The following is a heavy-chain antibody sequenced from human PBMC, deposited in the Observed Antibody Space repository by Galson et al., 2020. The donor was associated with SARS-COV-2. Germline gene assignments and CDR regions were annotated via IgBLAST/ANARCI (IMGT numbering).Heavy chain of an antibody. CDR2: ISSSGSNI. CDR1: GFTFSSYA. V-gene: IGHV3-48*02. Sequence: GGSLRLSCAASGFTFSSYAMNWVRQAPGKGMEWLSFISSSGSNIYYAESVKGRFTISRDNAKNSLYLQMNSLRDEDTAMYFCATDSNYDSRGYYFGFGGVLRFFDIWGQGTMVSVSS. CDR3: ATDSNYDSRGYYFGFGGVLRFFDI. J-gene: IGHJ3*02. D-gene: IGHD3-22*01.